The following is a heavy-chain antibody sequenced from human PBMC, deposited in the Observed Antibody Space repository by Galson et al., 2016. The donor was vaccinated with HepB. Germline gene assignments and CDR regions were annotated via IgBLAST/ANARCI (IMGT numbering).Heavy chain of an antibody. CDR1: GFSLETTGVG. Sequence: PALVKPTQTLTLTSTFSGFSLETTGVGVGWIRQPPGQALEWLALIFWDDDKRYNPSLKSRLTITKDTAKNQVVLSMTNLDPMDTGTYFCAHYRTTLFAYWGQGSLVAVSS. D-gene: IGHD1/OR15-1a*01. CDR3: AHYRTTLFAY. CDR2: IFWDDDK. J-gene: IGHJ4*02. V-gene: IGHV2-5*02.